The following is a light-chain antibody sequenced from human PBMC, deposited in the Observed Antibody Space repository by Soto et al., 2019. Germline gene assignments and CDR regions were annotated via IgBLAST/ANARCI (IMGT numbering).Light chain of an antibody. V-gene: IGKV3-20*01. CDR1: QSVSRTY. J-gene: IGKJ1*01. Sequence: EIVLTQSPDTLSLSPGERATLSCRASQSVSRTYLAWYQQKPGQAPRLLIYDASNRATGFPDRFSGSRSGTDFTLTISRLEPEDFAVDYCQQYGTSPPTFGQGTKVEI. CDR3: QQYGTSPPT. CDR2: DAS.